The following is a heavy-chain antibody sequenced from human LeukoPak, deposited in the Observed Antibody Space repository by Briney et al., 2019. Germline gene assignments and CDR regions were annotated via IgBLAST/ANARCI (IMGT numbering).Heavy chain of an antibody. CDR1: DGSFSGYY. D-gene: IGHD4-23*01. V-gene: IGHV4-34*01. J-gene: IGHJ4*02. Sequence: SETLSLTCAVYDGSFSGYYWSWVRQPPGKGLEWIGEINHSGSTNCNPSLKSRVTLSVDTSKNQFSLKLSSVTAADTAVYYCASLTTVVIPGRGGGPFDYWGQGTLVTVSS. CDR2: INHSGST. CDR3: ASLTTVVIPGRGGGPFDY.